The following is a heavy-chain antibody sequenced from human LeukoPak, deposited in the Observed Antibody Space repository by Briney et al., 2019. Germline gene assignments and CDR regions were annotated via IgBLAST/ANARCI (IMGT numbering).Heavy chain of an antibody. D-gene: IGHD6-19*01. J-gene: IGHJ4*02. CDR1: GFTFSSYS. V-gene: IGHV3-21*01. CDR3: ARDRLAVGGPYYFDY. CDR2: ISSSSSYI. Sequence: PGGSLRLSCAASGFTFSSYSMNWVRQAPGKGPEWVSCISSSSSYIYYADSVKGRFTISRDNAKNSLYLQMNSLRAEDTAVYYCARDRLAVGGPYYFDYWGQGTLVTVSS.